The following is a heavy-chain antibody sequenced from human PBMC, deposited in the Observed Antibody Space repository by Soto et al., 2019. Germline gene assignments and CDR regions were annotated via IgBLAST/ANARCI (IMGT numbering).Heavy chain of an antibody. CDR2: IIPIFGTA. Sequence: SVKVSCKASGRPFSSYAISWVRQAPGQGLEWLGRIIPIFGTANYAQKFQGRVTITADKSTCTAYMELSSLRSEDTAVYYCANGKEYYYGMDVWGQGTTGTVSS. V-gene: IGHV1-69*06. CDR1: GRPFSSYA. CDR3: ANGKEYYYGMDV. D-gene: IGHD4-17*01. J-gene: IGHJ6*02.